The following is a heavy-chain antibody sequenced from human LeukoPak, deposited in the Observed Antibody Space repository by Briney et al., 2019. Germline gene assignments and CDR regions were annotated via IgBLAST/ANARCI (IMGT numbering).Heavy chain of an antibody. CDR3: ARDRIVVVPAAINYYYGMDV. Sequence: KASETLSLTCTVSGGSISSYYWSWIRQPPGKGLEWIGYIYYSGSTNYNPSLRSRVTISVDTSKNQFSLKLSSVTAADTAVYYCARDRIVVVPAAINYYYGMDVWGQGTTVTVSS. CDR1: GGSISSYY. D-gene: IGHD2-2*01. V-gene: IGHV4-59*01. CDR2: IYYSGST. J-gene: IGHJ6*02.